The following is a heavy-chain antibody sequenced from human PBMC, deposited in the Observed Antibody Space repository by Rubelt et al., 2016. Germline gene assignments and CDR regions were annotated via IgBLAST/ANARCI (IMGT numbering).Heavy chain of an antibody. CDR3: ATDLGRGYIYGPLDS. CDR2: INHSGST. CDR1: GGSFSGYY. Sequence: QVQLQQWGAGLVKPSETLSLTCAVYGGSFSGYYWSWIRQPPGKGLEWIGEINHSGSTNHNSSLKSRVTISVDTSKNQFSLKLSPVTAADTAVYYCATDLGRGYIYGPLDSWGQGTLVTVSS. D-gene: IGHD5-18*01. J-gene: IGHJ4*02. V-gene: IGHV4-34*01.